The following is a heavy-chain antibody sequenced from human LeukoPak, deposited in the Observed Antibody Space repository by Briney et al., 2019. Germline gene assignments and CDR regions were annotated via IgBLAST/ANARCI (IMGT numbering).Heavy chain of an antibody. J-gene: IGHJ4*02. V-gene: IGHV1-18*01. D-gene: IGHD3-3*01. CDR3: ARVTPTYDGLDPFDY. CDR2: ISAYNGNT. Sequence: GASVKVSCKASGYTFTSYGISWVRQAPGQGLEWMGWISAYNGNTNYAQKLQGRVTMTTDTSTSTAYMELRSLRSDDTAVYYCARVTPTYDGLDPFDYWGQGTLVTVSS. CDR1: GYTFTSYG.